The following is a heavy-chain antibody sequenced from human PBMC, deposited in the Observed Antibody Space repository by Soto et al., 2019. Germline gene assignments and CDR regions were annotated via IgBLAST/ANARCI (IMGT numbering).Heavy chain of an antibody. D-gene: IGHD3-10*01. CDR3: ARVVVRGVFIFNYFDY. V-gene: IGHV4-31*03. CDR1: GGSISSGGYY. J-gene: IGHJ4*02. Sequence: QVQLQESGPGLVKPSQTLSLTCTVSGGSISSGGYYWCWIRQHPGKGLEWIGYIYYSGSTYYNPSLKSRVTISVDTSKNQFSLKLSSVTAADTAVYYCARVVVRGVFIFNYFDYWGQGTLVTVSS. CDR2: IYYSGST.